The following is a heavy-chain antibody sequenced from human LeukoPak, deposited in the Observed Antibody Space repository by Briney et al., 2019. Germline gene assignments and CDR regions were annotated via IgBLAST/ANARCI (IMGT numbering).Heavy chain of an antibody. D-gene: IGHD3-9*01. CDR3: ARGGYDILSGLYYYGLDI. J-gene: IGHJ6*02. CDR1: GYTFTGYY. V-gene: IGHV1-2*02. CDR2: INPNSGGT. Sequence: ASVKVSCKASGYTFTGYYMHWVRQAPGQGREWMGWINPNSGGTNYAQKFQGRGTMTRETSISTAYMELRRLRSDDTAVYYCARGGYDILSGLYYYGLDIWGQGTTVTVSS.